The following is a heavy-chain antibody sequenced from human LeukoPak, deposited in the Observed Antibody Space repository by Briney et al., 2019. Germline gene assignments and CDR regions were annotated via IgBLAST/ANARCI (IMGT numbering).Heavy chain of an antibody. CDR3: ARGETVTIFGVVITSAEYFQH. CDR2: INHSGST. Sequence: SETLSLTCAVYGGSFSGYYWSWIRQPPGKGLEWIGEINHSGSTNYNPSLKSRVTISVDTSKNQFSLKLSSVTAADTAVYYCARGETVTIFGVVITSAEYFQHWGQGILVTVSS. J-gene: IGHJ1*01. V-gene: IGHV4-34*01. D-gene: IGHD3-3*01. CDR1: GGSFSGYY.